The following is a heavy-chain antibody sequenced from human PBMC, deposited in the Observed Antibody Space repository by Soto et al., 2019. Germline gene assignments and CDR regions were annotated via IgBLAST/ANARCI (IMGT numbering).Heavy chain of an antibody. CDR2: IYYSGST. CDR1: GDSISSTFW. D-gene: IGHD3-10*01. CDR3: ARAPRGNYGYPSYFDY. Sequence: PSETLSLTCRVSGDSISSTFWWTWVRQPPGKGLEWIGYIYYSGSTNYNPSLKSRVTISVDTSKNQFSLKLSSVTAADTAVYYCARAPRGNYGYPSYFDYWGQGTLVTVSS. V-gene: IGHV4-61*01. J-gene: IGHJ4*02.